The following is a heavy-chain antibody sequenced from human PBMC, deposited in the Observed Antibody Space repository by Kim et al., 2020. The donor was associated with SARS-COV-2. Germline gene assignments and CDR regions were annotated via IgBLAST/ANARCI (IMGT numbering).Heavy chain of an antibody. CDR1: GFTFTSSA. Sequence: SVKVSCKASGFTFTSSAMQWVRQARGQRLEWIGWIVVGSGNTNYAQKFQERVTITRDMSTSTAYMELSSLRSEDTAVYYCAADKQGVDDVGRLYYYGMDVWGQGTTVTVSS. J-gene: IGHJ6*02. D-gene: IGHD6-25*01. CDR2: IVVGSGNT. CDR3: AADKQGVDDVGRLYYYGMDV. V-gene: IGHV1-58*02.